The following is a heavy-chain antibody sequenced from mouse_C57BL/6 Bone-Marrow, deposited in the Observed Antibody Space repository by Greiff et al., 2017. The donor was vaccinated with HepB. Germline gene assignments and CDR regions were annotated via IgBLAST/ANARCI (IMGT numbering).Heavy chain of an antibody. CDR3: ARGGVYYSNYVYFDY. CDR1: GFTFSDYG. Sequence: VQLKESGGGLVQPGGSLKLSCAASGFTFSDYGMAWVRQAPRKGPEWVAFISNLAYSIYYADTVTGRFTISRENAKNTLYLEMSSLRSEDTAMYYCARGGVYYSNYVYFDYWGQGTTLTVSS. J-gene: IGHJ2*01. CDR2: ISNLAYSI. V-gene: IGHV5-15*01. D-gene: IGHD2-5*01.